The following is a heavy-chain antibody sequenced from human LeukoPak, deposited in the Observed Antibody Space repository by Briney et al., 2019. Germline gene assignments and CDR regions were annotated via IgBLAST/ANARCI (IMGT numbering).Heavy chain of an antibody. D-gene: IGHD2-2*01. Sequence: PGGSLRLSCAASGFTFSRYSVNWVRQAPGKGLEWVSYISISSTIYYADSVKGRFTISRDSATNSLYLQMNSLRAEDTAVYYCARGEYCSSTSCLSSYYYYMDVWGKGTTVTVSS. CDR1: GFTFSRYS. CDR2: ISISSTI. CDR3: ARGEYCSSTSCLSSYYYYMDV. J-gene: IGHJ6*03. V-gene: IGHV3-48*01.